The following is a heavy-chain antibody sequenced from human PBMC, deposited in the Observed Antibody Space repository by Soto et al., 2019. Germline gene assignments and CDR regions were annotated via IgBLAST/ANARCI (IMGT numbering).Heavy chain of an antibody. CDR1: GYTFTGYY. J-gene: IGHJ4*02. Sequence: AASVKVSCKASGYTFTGYYMHWVRQAPGQGLEWMGWINPNSGGTNYAQKFQGWVTMTRDTSISTAYMELSRLRSDDTAVYYCARVNSSGWYGLDYWGQGTLVTVSS. CDR2: INPNSGGT. CDR3: ARVNSSGWYGLDY. D-gene: IGHD6-19*01. V-gene: IGHV1-2*04.